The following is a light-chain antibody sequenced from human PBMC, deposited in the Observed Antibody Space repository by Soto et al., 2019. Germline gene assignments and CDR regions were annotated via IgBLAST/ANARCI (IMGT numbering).Light chain of an antibody. Sequence: EIVLTQSPGTLTLSPGERATLSCRASQSVNVYFAWYQQKPGQPPRLLIYDTSKRATGVPARFSGSGSGTDLTLTISSLEPEDVAVYYCQQRGSGPWTLGQGTKVEIK. V-gene: IGKV3-11*01. CDR3: QQRGSGPWT. J-gene: IGKJ1*01. CDR2: DTS. CDR1: QSVNVY.